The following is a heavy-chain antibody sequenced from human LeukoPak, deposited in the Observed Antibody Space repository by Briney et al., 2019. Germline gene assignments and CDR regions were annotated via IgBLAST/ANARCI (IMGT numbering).Heavy chain of an antibody. Sequence: SETLSLTCTVSGGSISSSSYYWGWIRQPPGKGLEWIGSIYYSGSTYYNPSLKSRVTISVDTSKNQFSLKLSSVTAADTAVYYCARQGHFSPFVPVDYWGQGTLVTVSS. CDR1: GGSISSSSYY. CDR3: ARQGHFSPFVPVDY. V-gene: IGHV4-39*01. CDR2: IYYSGST. D-gene: IGHD2/OR15-2a*01. J-gene: IGHJ4*02.